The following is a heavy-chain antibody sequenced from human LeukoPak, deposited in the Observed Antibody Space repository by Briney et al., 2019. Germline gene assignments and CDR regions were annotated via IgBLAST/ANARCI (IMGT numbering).Heavy chain of an antibody. CDR3: ARHRESYYESSHVGLDP. Sequence: SETLSLTCTVSGDSVSRSYWSWIRQPPGKGLEWIGYISPRGVTSYNPALKSRISISKDTSKNEFSLRLSSSTAADMAIYFCARHRESYYESSHVGLDPWGQGSLVIVSS. CDR2: ISPRGVT. CDR1: GDSVSRSY. V-gene: IGHV4-4*09. D-gene: IGHD3-22*01. J-gene: IGHJ5*02.